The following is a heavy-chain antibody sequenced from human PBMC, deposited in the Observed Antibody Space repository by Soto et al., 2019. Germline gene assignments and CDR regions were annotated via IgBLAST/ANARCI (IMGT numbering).Heavy chain of an antibody. D-gene: IGHD3-10*01. J-gene: IGHJ6*01. Sequence: GLLRLSCEASGFILSSDYTRWVRHAVGRGLDWVSLIYSGGDTYYADSVKGRFTISRDICSNTIYLHTTSLRADHTAIYYCTRAGSDLGNFYVSNYYTMGVWRGGTTVT. CDR1: GFILSSDY. V-gene: IGHV3-53*03. CDR3: TRAGSDLGNFYVSNYYTMGV. CDR2: IYSGGDT.